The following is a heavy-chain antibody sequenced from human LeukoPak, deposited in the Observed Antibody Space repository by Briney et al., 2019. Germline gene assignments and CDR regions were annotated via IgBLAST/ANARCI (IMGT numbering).Heavy chain of an antibody. J-gene: IGHJ4*02. V-gene: IGHV4-59*11. CDR2: ILYSGTT. CDR3: AGGGSAAKYYFDS. Sequence: PSETLSLTCTVSNDSISPLYWGWIRQPPGKGLEFIGYILYSGTTNFNPSLKSRVTLSVDTSKNQFSLRLNSVTAADTAVYYCAGGGSAAKYYFDSWGQGTLVTVSS. D-gene: IGHD6-13*01. CDR1: NDSISPLY.